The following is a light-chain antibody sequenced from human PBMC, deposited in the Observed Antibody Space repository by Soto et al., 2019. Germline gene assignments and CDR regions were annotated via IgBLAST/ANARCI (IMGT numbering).Light chain of an antibody. CDR1: QRISTH. Sequence: IQMTQSPSSLSASVGNRVIITCGASQRISTHLNWYQQKPGKAPKLLIYAASSLQSGVPSRFSGSGSGTDFTLTINSLKTEDFATYDGQQSYSAPRTFGQGTKVDIK. V-gene: IGKV1-39*01. J-gene: IGKJ1*01. CDR2: AAS. CDR3: QQSYSAPRT.